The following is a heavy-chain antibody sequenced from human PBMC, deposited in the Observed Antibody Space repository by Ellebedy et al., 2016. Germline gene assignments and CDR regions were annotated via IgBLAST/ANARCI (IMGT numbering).Heavy chain of an antibody. CDR3: AREPTVATANY. D-gene: IGHD5-12*01. CDR2: IWYDGSNK. CDR1: GFTFSSYG. J-gene: IGHJ4*02. V-gene: IGHV3-33*01. Sequence: GESLKISXAASGFTFSSYGMHWVRQAPGKGLEWVAVIWYDGSNKYYADSVKGRFTISRDNSKNTLYLQMNSLRAEDTAVYYCAREPTVATANYWGQGTLVTVSS.